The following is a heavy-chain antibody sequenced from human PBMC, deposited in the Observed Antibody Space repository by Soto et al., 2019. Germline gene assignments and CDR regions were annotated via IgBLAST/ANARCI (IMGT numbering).Heavy chain of an antibody. V-gene: IGHV4-34*01. D-gene: IGHD2-21*01. CDR2: INHSGST. J-gene: IGHJ4*02. Sequence: TSETLSLTCAVYGGTFGGNYWTWIRQPPGKGLEWIGEINHSGSTNQTPSLKSRLSISVDTSKNQVSLKLRSVTAADTAVYYCVRSIAMRVAFQRDAPAKYYFDSWGQGTLVTVSS. CDR3: VRSIAMRVAFQRDAPAKYYFDS. CDR1: GGTFGGNY.